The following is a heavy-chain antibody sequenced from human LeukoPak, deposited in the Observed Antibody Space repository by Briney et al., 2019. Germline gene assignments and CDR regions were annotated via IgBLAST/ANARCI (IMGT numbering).Heavy chain of an antibody. J-gene: IGHJ3*02. CDR1: GGSISSGGYY. D-gene: IGHD1-26*01. V-gene: IGHV4-30-2*02. Sequence: SETLSLTCTVSGGSISSGGYYWSWLRQPPGKGLEWIGYIYHSGSTYYNPSLKSRVTISVDTSKNQFSLKLSSVTAADTAVYYCAGSGSFWDAFDIWGQGTMVTVSS. CDR3: AGSGSFWDAFDI. CDR2: IYHSGST.